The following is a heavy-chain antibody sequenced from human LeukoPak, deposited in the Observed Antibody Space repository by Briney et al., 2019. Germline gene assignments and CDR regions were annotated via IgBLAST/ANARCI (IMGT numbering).Heavy chain of an antibody. CDR1: GFTFSSYG. D-gene: IGHD6-13*01. CDR2: ISYDGSNK. V-gene: IGHV3-30*18. Sequence: PGGSLRLSCAASGFTFSSYGMHWVRQAPGKGLEWVAVISYDGSNKYYADSVKGRFTISRDNSKNTLYLQMNSLRAEDTAVYYCAKSISRGKQQLVPGGRYYYYYYGMDVWGQGTTVTVS. CDR3: AKSISRGKQQLVPGGRYYYYYYGMDV. J-gene: IGHJ6*02.